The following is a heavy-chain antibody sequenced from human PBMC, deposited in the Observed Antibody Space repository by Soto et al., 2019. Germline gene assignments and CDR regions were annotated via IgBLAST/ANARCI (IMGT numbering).Heavy chain of an antibody. V-gene: IGHV4-30-4*01. CDR1: GGSISNNAYY. D-gene: IGHD3-3*01. CDR3: ARGPSADKVDY. J-gene: IGHJ4*02. Sequence: QVQLQESGPGLVKPSQTLSLTCTVSGGSISNNAYYWSWIRQTPGKGLEWIGHIYNSGSAYTNPSLESRPIISVDTSTNQFSLNLKSVTAADTAVYYCARGPSADKVDYWGQGTLVTVSS. CDR2: IYNSGSA.